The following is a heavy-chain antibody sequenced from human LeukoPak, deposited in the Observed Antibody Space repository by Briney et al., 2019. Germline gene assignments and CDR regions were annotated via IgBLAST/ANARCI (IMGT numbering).Heavy chain of an antibody. D-gene: IGHD3-10*01. CDR2: INPDGSRT. V-gene: IGHV3-74*01. CDR3: VELTSMVGHL. J-gene: IGHJ4*02. CDR1: GYTFSSYW. Sequence: PGGSLRLSCAASGYTFSSYWRHWVRQSPGKGLVWVSSINPDGSRTNYADFVKGRFTISRDNGKNTLSLEMTTVTADATAVYNCVELTSMVGHLWGKGTLVSVFS.